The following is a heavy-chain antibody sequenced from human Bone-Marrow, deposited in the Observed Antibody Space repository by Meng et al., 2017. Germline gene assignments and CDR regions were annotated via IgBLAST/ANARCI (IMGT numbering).Heavy chain of an antibody. V-gene: IGHV3-30*19. D-gene: IGHD6-6*01. CDR1: GFTFSSYG. J-gene: IGHJ4*02. CDR3: ARDLSSSSKRGFDY. Sequence: GESLKISCAASGFTFSSYGMHWVRQAPGKGLEWVAVISYDGSNKYYADSVKGRFTISRDNSKNTLYLQMNSLRAEDTAVYYCARDLSSSSKRGFDYWGQGTLVTVSS. CDR2: ISYDGSNK.